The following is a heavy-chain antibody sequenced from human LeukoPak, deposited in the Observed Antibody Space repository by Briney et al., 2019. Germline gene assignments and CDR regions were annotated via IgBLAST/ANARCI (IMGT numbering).Heavy chain of an antibody. CDR1: GFTFSIHD. V-gene: IGHV3-13*01. CDR3: AREGFGEFADI. D-gene: IGHD3-10*01. Sequence: GGSLRLSCVASGFTFSIHDMHWVRQATGKGLEWVSAIGTAGKTYYADSVKGRFTISRENAKNSLYLQLNSLRAGDTAVYYCAREGFGEFADIWGQGTMVTVSS. CDR2: IGTAGKT. J-gene: IGHJ3*02.